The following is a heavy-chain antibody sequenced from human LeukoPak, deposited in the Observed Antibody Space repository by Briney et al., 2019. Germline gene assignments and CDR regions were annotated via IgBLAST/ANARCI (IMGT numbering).Heavy chain of an antibody. D-gene: IGHD2-15*01. Sequence: GESLKISCKGSGYSFTTYWIGWVRQMPGKGLEWMGLIYPGDSDTRYSPSFQGQVTISADKSISTAYLQWSSLKASDTAMYYCARSHCSGGSCYFFFDYWGQGTLVTVSS. V-gene: IGHV5-51*01. CDR2: IYPGDSDT. J-gene: IGHJ4*02. CDR1: GYSFTTYW. CDR3: ARSHCSGGSCYFFFDY.